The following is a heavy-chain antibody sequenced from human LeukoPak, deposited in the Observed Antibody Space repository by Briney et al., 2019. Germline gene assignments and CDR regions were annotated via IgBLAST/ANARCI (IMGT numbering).Heavy chain of an antibody. CDR2: IKQDGSEK. J-gene: IGHJ5*02. CDR1: GFTFSSYW. V-gene: IGHV3-7*01. Sequence: GGSLRLSCAASGFTFSSYWMSWVRQAPGKGPEWVANIKQDGSEKYYVDSVKGRFTTSRDNAKNSLYLQMNSLRAEDTAVYYCARDLRRGYSSSWHWFDPWGQGTLVTVSA. D-gene: IGHD6-13*01. CDR3: ARDLRRGYSSSWHWFDP.